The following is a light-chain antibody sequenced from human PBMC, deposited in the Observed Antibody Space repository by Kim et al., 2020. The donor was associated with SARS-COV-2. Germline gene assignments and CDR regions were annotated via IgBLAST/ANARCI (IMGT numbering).Light chain of an antibody. CDR1: TSDVGRYNL. Sequence: QSALTQPASVSGSPGQSITISCTGTTSDVGRYNLVSWYQQHPGKAPKLMIYEVNKRPSGVSNRFSGSKSGNTASLTISGLQAEDEADYYCCSSPWVFGGGTQLTVL. CDR3: CSSPWV. CDR2: EVN. V-gene: IGLV2-23*02. J-gene: IGLJ3*02.